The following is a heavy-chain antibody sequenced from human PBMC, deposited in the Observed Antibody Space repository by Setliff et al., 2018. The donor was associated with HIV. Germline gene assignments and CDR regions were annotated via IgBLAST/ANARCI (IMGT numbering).Heavy chain of an antibody. D-gene: IGHD3-10*01. CDR1: GASITSASYY. CDR2: IFYSGSA. V-gene: IGHV4-31*03. CDR3: AREGLWFGELSGAHDF. J-gene: IGHJ4*02. Sequence: SETLSLTCNVSGASITSASYYWSWIRQHPGKGLEWIGYIFYSGSAYYNPSLTSRVSISMDTSNNSFSLRLTSLTAADTAMYYCAREGLWFGELSGAHDFWGQGALVTVSS.